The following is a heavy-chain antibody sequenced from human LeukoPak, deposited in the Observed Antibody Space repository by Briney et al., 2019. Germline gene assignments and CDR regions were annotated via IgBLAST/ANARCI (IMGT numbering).Heavy chain of an antibody. V-gene: IGHV4-34*01. CDR1: GGSFSGYY. Sequence: SETLSLTCAVYGGSFSGYYWSWIRQPPGKGLEWIGEINHSGSTNYNPSLKSRVTISVDTSKSQFSLKLSSVTAADTAVYYCARGQGAYDSSGFDYWGQGTLVTVSS. D-gene: IGHD3-22*01. CDR3: ARGQGAYDSSGFDY. J-gene: IGHJ4*02. CDR2: INHSGST.